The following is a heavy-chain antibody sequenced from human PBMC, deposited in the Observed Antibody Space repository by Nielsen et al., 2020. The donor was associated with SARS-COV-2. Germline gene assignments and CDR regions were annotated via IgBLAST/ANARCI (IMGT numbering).Heavy chain of an antibody. CDR1: GFTFSSYS. J-gene: IGHJ4*02. CDR2: LSGDSYHI. Sequence: GESLKISCEASGFTFSSYSMNWVRQAPGKGLEWVASLSGDSYHIYYSDSMKGRFTMSRDNGKNSLYLQMSNLRSEDTALYYCTRGFYSQSDYWGQGTLVTVSS. CDR3: TRGFYSQSDY. V-gene: IGHV3-21*01. D-gene: IGHD2-15*01.